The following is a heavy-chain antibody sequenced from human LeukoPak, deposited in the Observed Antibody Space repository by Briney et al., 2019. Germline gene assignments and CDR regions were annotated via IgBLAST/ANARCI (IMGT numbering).Heavy chain of an antibody. V-gene: IGHV3-23*01. D-gene: IGHD1-1*01. CDR2: ISGSGGST. J-gene: IGHJ4*02. CDR1: GFTFSSYA. Sequence: GTSLRLSCAASGFTFSSYAMSWVRQAPGKGLEWVSAISGSGGSTYYADSVKGRFTISRDNSKNTLYLQMNSLRAEDTAVYYCAKGTTEGGYFDYWGQGTLVTVSS. CDR3: AKGTTEGGYFDY.